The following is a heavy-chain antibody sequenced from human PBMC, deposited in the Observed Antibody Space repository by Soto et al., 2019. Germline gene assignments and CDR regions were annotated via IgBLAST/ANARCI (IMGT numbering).Heavy chain of an antibody. CDR2: IYTSGGT. V-gene: IGHV4-4*07. J-gene: IGHJ6*02. CDR3: AREDCRTTSCLCGVDV. D-gene: IGHD2-2*01. CDR1: GGSIGSYY. Sequence: PSETLSLTCTVSGGSIGSYYWNWIRQPAGKGLEWIARIYTSGGTNYNPSLMSRVTMSVDTSNNQLSLKLSTVTAADTAAYYCAREDCRTTSCLCGVDVWGQGTTVTVSS.